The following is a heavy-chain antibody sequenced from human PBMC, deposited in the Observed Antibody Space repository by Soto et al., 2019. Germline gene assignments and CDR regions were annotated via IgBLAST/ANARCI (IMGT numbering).Heavy chain of an antibody. D-gene: IGHD6-19*01. CDR2: ISGSGTST. V-gene: IGHV3-23*01. Sequence: EVQLLESGGGLVQPGGSLRLSCAASGLTFSSYAMSWVRQAPGKGPEWVSAISGSGTSTYYADSVKGRFTISRDNSKNTLYLQMNSLRAEDTAVYYCAKTEQWLIAYFDYWGQGTLVTVSS. J-gene: IGHJ4*02. CDR1: GLTFSSYA. CDR3: AKTEQWLIAYFDY.